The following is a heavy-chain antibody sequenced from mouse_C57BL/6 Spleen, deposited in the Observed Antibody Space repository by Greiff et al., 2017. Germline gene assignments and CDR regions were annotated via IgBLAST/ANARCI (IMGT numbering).Heavy chain of an antibody. D-gene: IGHD2-4*01. Sequence: QVQLQQPGTELVKPGASVTLSCKASGYTFTSYWMHWVKQRPGQGLEWIGNINPSNGGTNYNEKFKSKATLTVDKSSSTAYMQLSSLTSEDSAVYYCAREDYDYDGGAWFAYWGQGTLVTVSA. V-gene: IGHV1-53*01. CDR1: GYTFTSYW. CDR2: INPSNGGT. J-gene: IGHJ3*01. CDR3: AREDYDYDGGAWFAY.